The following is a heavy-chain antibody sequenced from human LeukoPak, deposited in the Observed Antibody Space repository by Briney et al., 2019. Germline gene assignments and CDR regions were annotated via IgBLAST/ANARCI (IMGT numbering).Heavy chain of an antibody. CDR2: INHSGST. Sequence: SETLSLTCAVYGGSFSGYYWSWIRQPPGKGLEWIGEINHSGSTNYNPSLKSRVTISVDTSKNQFSLKLSSVTAADTAVYYCARRGINYYGSGSRGYWFDPWGQGTLVTVSS. CDR1: GGSFSGYY. V-gene: IGHV4-34*01. J-gene: IGHJ5*02. CDR3: ARRGINYYGSGSRGYWFDP. D-gene: IGHD3-10*01.